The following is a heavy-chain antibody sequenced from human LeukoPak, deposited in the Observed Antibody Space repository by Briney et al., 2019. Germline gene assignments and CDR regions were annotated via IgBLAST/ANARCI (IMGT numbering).Heavy chain of an antibody. J-gene: IGHJ6*03. D-gene: IGHD3-16*01. CDR1: GYTFTMYY. Sequence: ASVKVSCKASGYTFTMYYIHWVRQAPGQGLEWMGMINPSDGATTYAQRFQGRVTMTRDMSTTTVYMDLRSLRSEDTAVYFWAREQRGALRRSLGGLFASYYTYYYMDVWGRGTTVTVSS. CDR2: INPSDGAT. CDR3: AREQRGALRRSLGGLFASYYTYYYMDV. V-gene: IGHV1-46*01.